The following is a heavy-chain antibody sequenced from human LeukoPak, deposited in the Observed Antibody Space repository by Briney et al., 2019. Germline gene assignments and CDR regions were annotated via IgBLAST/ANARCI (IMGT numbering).Heavy chain of an antibody. V-gene: IGHV3-23*01. CDR3: AKVPSGRYCSGGSCYFDY. CDR2: ISGSGGST. D-gene: IGHD2-15*01. CDR1: GFTFSSYA. Sequence: PGGSLRLSCAASGFTFSSYAMSWVRQAPGKGLEWVSAISGSGGSTYYADSVKGRSTISRDNSKNTLYLQMNSLRAEDTAVYYCAKVPSGRYCSGGSCYFDYWGQGTLVTVSS. J-gene: IGHJ4*02.